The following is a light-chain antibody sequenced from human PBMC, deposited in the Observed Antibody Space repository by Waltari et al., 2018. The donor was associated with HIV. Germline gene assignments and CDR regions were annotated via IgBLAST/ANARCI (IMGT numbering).Light chain of an antibody. V-gene: IGLV2-14*03. CDR2: HVH. CDR1: SNTVGGSNA. J-gene: IGLJ3*02. CDR3: TSSFPTGSLV. Sequence: QSALTQPASVSGSLGQSITISCTGSSNTVGGSNAVSWYQQHPGEAPKGIIYHVHHRPSGMSDRFSGSKSGNTASWTISGLQPEDESTLYCTSSFPTGSLVVGGGTTLTVL.